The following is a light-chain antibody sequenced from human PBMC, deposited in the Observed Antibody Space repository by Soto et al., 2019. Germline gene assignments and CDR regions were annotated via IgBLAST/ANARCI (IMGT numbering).Light chain of an antibody. CDR3: QQYTGPPTT. CDR2: GAS. V-gene: IGKV3-20*01. Sequence: EIFLTQSPDTLSLSPGERATLSCRASQTVNSNYLAWCQQRPGQAPRLLIYGASARAAGIPDRFSGSGSGTDFTLTITRLEPEDSAVYFCQQYTGPPTTFGQGTRLEIK. J-gene: IGKJ5*01. CDR1: QTVNSNY.